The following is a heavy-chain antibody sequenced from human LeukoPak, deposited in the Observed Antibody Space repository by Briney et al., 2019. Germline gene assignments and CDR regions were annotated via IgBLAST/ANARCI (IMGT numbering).Heavy chain of an antibody. CDR3: ARGSTTTVTTFGY. V-gene: IGHV4-39*07. Sequence: SETLSLTCTVSGGSISSSSYYWSWIRQPPGKGLEWIGEINHSGSTNYNPSLKSRVTISVDTSKNQFSLKLSSVTAADTAVYYCARGSTTTVTTFGYWGQGTLVTVSS. J-gene: IGHJ4*02. CDR2: INHSGST. D-gene: IGHD4-17*01. CDR1: GGSISSSSYY.